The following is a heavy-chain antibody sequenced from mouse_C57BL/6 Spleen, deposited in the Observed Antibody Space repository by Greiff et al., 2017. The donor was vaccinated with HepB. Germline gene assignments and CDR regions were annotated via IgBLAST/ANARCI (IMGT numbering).Heavy chain of an antibody. CDR3: ARDTGVRFAY. CDR1: GFTFSSYA. V-gene: IGHV5-4*01. CDR2: ISDGGSYT. D-gene: IGHD4-1*01. Sequence: EVLLVESGGGLVKPGGSLKLSCAASGFTFSSYAMSWVRQTPEKRLEWVATISDGGSYTYYPDNVKGRFTISRDNAKNNLYLQMSHLKSEDTAMYYCARDTGVRFAYWGQGTLVTVSA. J-gene: IGHJ3*01.